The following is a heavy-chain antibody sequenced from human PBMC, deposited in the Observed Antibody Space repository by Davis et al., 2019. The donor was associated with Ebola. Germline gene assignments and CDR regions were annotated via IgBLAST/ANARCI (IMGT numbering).Heavy chain of an antibody. CDR3: ASRTALVVAAAYYYYGMDV. Sequence: PGGSLRLSCAASGFTFSSYAMSWVRQAPGKGLEWVSAISGSGGSTYYADSVKGRFTISRDNSKNTLYLQMNSLRAEDTAVYYCASRTALVVAAAYYYYGMDVWGKGTTVTVSS. J-gene: IGHJ6*04. V-gene: IGHV3-23*01. CDR2: ISGSGGST. CDR1: GFTFSSYA. D-gene: IGHD2-15*01.